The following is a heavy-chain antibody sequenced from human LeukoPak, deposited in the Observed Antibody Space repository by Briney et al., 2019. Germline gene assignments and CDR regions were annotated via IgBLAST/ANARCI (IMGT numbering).Heavy chain of an antibody. D-gene: IGHD6-19*01. CDR1: GFTFSAYA. V-gene: IGHV3-23*01. CDR3: AKDSDSSDYYSFQDY. Sequence: GGPLRLSCAASGFTFSAYAMSWVRQAPGKGLEWVSILSGTGTIVRYADSVRGRFTISRDNSENTLYLQMNTLRAEDTAVYYCAKDSDSSDYYSFQDYWGQGALVTVSS. CDR2: LSGTGTIV. J-gene: IGHJ4*02.